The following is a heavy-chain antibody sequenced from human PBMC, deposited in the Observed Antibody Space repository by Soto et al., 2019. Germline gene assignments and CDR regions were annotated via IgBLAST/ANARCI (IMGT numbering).Heavy chain of an antibody. CDR3: ARGWGRIFDY. D-gene: IGHD7-27*01. V-gene: IGHV4-30-4*01. CDR1: GDSISNVNYC. Sequence: PSETLSLTCTVSGDSISNVNYCWSWIRQPPDKGLEWIGHIYNGGSTYSNPSLRSRVTISVDTSKNQFSLKLSSVTAADTAVYYCARGWGRIFDYWGQGTLVTVSS. CDR2: IYNGGST. J-gene: IGHJ4*02.